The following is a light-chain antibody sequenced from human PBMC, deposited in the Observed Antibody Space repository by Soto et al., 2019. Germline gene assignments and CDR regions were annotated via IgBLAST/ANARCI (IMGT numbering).Light chain of an antibody. CDR3: QQYGSSPWT. CDR1: QSVSSSY. CDR2: GAS. V-gene: IGKV3-20*01. J-gene: IGKJ1*01. Sequence: EIVLTQSPGTLSLSPGERATLSCRASQSVSSSYLAWYPQKPGQAPRLLIYGASSRATGIPDRFSGSGSGTDFTLTISRLEPEDLAVYYCQQYGSSPWTFRQGTKVEIK.